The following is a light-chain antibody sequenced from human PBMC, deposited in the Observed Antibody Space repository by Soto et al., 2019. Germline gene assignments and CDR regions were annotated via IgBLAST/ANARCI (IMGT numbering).Light chain of an antibody. CDR1: RSNIGSNT. J-gene: IGLJ1*01. CDR3: AAWDDSLNGFYV. V-gene: IGLV1-44*01. Sequence: QSVLTQPPSASGTPGQRVAISCSGSRSNIGSNTVSWYQQLPGTAPKLLIHSNDQRPSGVPDRFSGSKSGTSASLAISGLQSEDEADYYCAAWDDSLNGFYVFVTGTKVTVL. CDR2: SND.